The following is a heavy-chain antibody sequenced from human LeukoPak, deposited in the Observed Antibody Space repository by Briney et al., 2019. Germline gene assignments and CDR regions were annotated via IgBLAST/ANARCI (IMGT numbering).Heavy chain of an antibody. Sequence: GGSLILSCAASEFSVGSNYMTWVRQAPGKGLEWVSLIYSGGSTYYADSVKGRFTISRDNSKNTLYLQMNSLRAEDTAVYYCAKGGLELSDPWGQGTLVTVSS. CDR3: AKGGLELSDP. J-gene: IGHJ5*02. D-gene: IGHD1-26*01. CDR2: IYSGGST. CDR1: EFSVGSNY. V-gene: IGHV3-66*01.